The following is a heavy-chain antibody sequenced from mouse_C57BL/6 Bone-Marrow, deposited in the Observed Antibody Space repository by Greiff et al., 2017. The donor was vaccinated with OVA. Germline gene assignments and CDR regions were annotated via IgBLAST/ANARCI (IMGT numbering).Heavy chain of an antibody. CDR3: ASLYYYGSPFAY. CDR1: GFTFSSYG. CDR2: ISRGGSYT. J-gene: IGHJ3*01. Sequence: EVKLVESGGDLVKPGGSLKLSCAASGFTFSSYGMSWVRQTPDKRLEWVATISRGGSYTYYPDSVKGRFTISRDNAKNTLYLQMSSLKSEDTAMYYCASLYYYGSPFAYWGQGTLVTVSA. D-gene: IGHD1-1*01. V-gene: IGHV5-6*01.